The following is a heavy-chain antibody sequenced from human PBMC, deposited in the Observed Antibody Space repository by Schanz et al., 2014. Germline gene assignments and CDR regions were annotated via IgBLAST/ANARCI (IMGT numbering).Heavy chain of an antibody. CDR2: ISAYNGNT. D-gene: IGHD6-19*01. CDR1: GYTFTSYG. J-gene: IGHJ4*02. V-gene: IGHV1-18*01. CDR3: ARGGYSSGWYDRDITHFDY. Sequence: QVQVVHSGAEVKKPGASVKVSCKASGYTFTSYGINWVRQAPGQGLEWMGWISAYNGNTNYAQKLQGRVTMTTDTATSTAYMELRSLRSDDTAVYYWARGGYSSGWYDRDITHFDYWGQGTLVTVSS.